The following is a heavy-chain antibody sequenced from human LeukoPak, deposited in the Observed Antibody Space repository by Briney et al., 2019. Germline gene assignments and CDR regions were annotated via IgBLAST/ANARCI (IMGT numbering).Heavy chain of an antibody. V-gene: IGHV3-30*18. D-gene: IGHD3-3*01. CDR3: ANFRSVGLFAVDY. CDR1: GFTFSSYG. J-gene: IGHJ4*02. Sequence: PGRSLRLSCAASGFTFSSYGMHWVRQAPGKGLEWVAVISYDGSSKYYADSVKGRFTISRDNSKNTLYLQMNSLRAEDTAVYYCANFRSVGLFAVDYWGQGTLVTVSS. CDR2: ISYDGSSK.